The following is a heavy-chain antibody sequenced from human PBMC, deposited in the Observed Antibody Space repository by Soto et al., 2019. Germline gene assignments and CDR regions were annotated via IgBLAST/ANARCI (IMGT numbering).Heavy chain of an antibody. J-gene: IGHJ6*02. CDR1: GHTFTEYF. V-gene: IGHV1-2*04. CDR2: INSNTGGT. Sequence: ASVKVSCKASGHTFTEYFMNWVRQAPGQGLEWMGWINSNTGGTNYAQKFQGWVTMTRDTSISTAYMELSRLGSDDTAMYYCARSSGAVAVDYYGMDVWGQ. CDR3: ARSSGAVAVDYYGMDV. D-gene: IGHD6-19*01.